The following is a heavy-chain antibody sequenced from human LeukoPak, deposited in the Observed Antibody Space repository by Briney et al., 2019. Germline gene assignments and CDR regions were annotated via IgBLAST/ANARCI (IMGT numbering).Heavy chain of an antibody. Sequence: PSETLSLTCTVSGGSISSSSYYWGWIRQPPGKGLEWIGYIYYSGSTNYNPSLKSRVTISVDTSKNQFSLKLSSVTAADAAVYYCARVVPSLGYCSSTSCKYWYFDLWGRGTLVTVSS. V-gene: IGHV4-61*05. CDR1: GGSISSSSYY. J-gene: IGHJ2*01. CDR2: IYYSGST. CDR3: ARVVPSLGYCSSTSCKYWYFDL. D-gene: IGHD2-2*01.